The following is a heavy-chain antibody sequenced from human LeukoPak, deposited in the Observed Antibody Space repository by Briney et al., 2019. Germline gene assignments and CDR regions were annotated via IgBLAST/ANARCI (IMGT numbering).Heavy chain of an antibody. CDR1: GFTFCNYW. V-gene: IGHV3-7*01. CDR2: IKEDGSEK. J-gene: IGHJ4*02. Sequence: PGGSLRLSCAASGFTFCNYWMSWVRQAPGKGLEWVANIKEDGSEKYYGDSVKGRFTISRDNARNSLYLQMNSLRAEDTAVYYCASGRQLGYWGQGTLVTVSS. D-gene: IGHD6-6*01. CDR3: ASGRQLGY.